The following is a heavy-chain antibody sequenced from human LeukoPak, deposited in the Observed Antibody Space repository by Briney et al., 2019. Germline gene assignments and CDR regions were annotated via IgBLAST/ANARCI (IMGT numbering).Heavy chain of an antibody. Sequence: SETLSLTCTVSGASISSYYWSWIRQPPGKGLEWIGYIYDSVSTNYNPPLRSRVTISVDTSKNQFSLKLRSVTAADTAVYYCARHEAPQRNYYYYYGMDVWGQGATVTVSS. V-gene: IGHV4-59*08. D-gene: IGHD5-24*01. CDR1: GASISSYY. CDR2: IYDSVST. J-gene: IGHJ6*02. CDR3: ARHEAPQRNYYYYYGMDV.